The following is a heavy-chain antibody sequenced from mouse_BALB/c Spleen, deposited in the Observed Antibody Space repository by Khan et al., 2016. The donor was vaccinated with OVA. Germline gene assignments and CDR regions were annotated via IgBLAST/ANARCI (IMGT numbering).Heavy chain of an antibody. J-gene: IGHJ1*01. D-gene: IGHD1-3*01. CDR2: IDPANGNT. CDR1: GFNIKDTY. V-gene: IGHV14-3*02. Sequence: VRLQQSGAELVKPGASVKLSWTASGFNIKDTYMHWVKQRPEQGLEWIGRIDPANGNTKYDPKFQGKATITADTSSNTAYLQLSSLTSEDTAVYYCAREKLGYWYFDGWGAGTTVTVSS. CDR3: AREKLGYWYFDG.